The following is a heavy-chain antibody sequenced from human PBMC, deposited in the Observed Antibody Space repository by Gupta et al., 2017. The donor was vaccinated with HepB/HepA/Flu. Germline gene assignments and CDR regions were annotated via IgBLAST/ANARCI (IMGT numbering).Heavy chain of an antibody. J-gene: IGHJ5*02. D-gene: IGHD6-13*01. Sequence: YSGSTNYNPSLKSRVTISVDTSKNQFSLKLSSVTAADTAVYYCAREGGIAAAGTVWFDPWGQGTLVTVSS. V-gene: IGHV4-59*01. CDR3: AREGGIAAAGTVWFDP. CDR2: YSGST.